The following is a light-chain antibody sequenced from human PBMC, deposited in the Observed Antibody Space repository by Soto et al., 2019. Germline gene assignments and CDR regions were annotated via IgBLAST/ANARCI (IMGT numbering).Light chain of an antibody. CDR1: QSLLHSNGYNY. J-gene: IGKJ1*01. CDR3: MQALQTPPWT. Sequence: DIVMTQSPLSLPVTPGEPASISCRSSQSLLHSNGYNYLGWYLQKPGQSPQLLIYLGSNRASGVPDRFSGSGSGTDFTLKISRVEAEDVGVYYCMQALQTPPWTFGQGTKVDIK. CDR2: LGS. V-gene: IGKV2-28*01.